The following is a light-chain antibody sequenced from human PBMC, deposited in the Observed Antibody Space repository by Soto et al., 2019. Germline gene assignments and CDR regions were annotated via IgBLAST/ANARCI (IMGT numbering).Light chain of an antibody. V-gene: IGLV8-61*01. CDR3: VLYMGSGIWV. Sequence: QTVVTQEPSFSVSPGGTVTLTCGLSSGSVSTIYYPSWYQQTPGQAPRTLIYSTNSRSSGVPDRFSGSILGNKAALTITGAQADDESDYYCVLYMGSGIWVFGGWTKLTVL. CDR2: STN. CDR1: SGSVSTIYY. J-gene: IGLJ3*02.